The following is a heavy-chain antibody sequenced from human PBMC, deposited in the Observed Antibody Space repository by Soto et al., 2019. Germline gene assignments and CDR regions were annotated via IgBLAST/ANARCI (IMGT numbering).Heavy chain of an antibody. CDR1: GFTFSSHA. Sequence: GGSLRLSCAASGFTFSSHAMTWVRQAPGKGLEWVLGISGGGESAHYAGSVKGRFTISRDNSKNTLYLQMNSLRAEDTAIYYCAKGSATDAWRPFDSWGQGTLVTVYS. D-gene: IGHD2-2*01. CDR2: ISGGGESA. V-gene: IGHV3-23*01. CDR3: AKGSATDAWRPFDS. J-gene: IGHJ4*02.